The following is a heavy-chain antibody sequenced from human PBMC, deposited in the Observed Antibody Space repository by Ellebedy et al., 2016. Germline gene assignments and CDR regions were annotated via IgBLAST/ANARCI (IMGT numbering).Heavy chain of an antibody. CDR3: AKDPWLGDFEY. D-gene: IGHD3-10*01. J-gene: IGHJ4*02. Sequence: GGSLRLSXAASGFAFSTFSMSWVRQAPGKGLEWVSTISGNGVSTYSADSVKGRFTISRDNSKHTLYLQMKSLRAEDTAVYYCAKDPWLGDFEYWGQGTLVTVSS. CDR2: ISGNGVST. V-gene: IGHV3-23*01. CDR1: GFAFSTFS.